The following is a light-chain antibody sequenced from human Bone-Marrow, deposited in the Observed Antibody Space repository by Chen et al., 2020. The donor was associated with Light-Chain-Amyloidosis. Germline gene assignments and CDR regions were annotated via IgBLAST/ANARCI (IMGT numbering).Light chain of an antibody. V-gene: IGLV6-57*01. CDR2: EDD. CDR1: DGSSATNY. Sequence: NFMLTQPHSVSESPGNTVIISCTRSDGSSATNYVQWYQQRPGSSPTTMHYEDDQTPSGVPDRFSGSLDRSSNSASLTISGLKTEDEADYYCQSYQGSSQGVFGGGTKLTVL. CDR3: QSYQGSSQGV. J-gene: IGLJ3*02.